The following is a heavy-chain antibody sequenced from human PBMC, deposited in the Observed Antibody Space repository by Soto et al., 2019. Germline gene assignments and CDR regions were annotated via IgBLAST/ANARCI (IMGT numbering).Heavy chain of an antibody. D-gene: IGHD3-10*01. CDR2: ISAYNGNT. J-gene: IGHJ4*02. Sequence: ASVKVSCKASGYTFTSYGISWVRQAPGQGLEWMGWISAYNGNTNYAQKLQGRVTMTTDTSTSTAYMELRSLRSDDTAVYYCARDGSDGLRIYYYGSGSYYNRAPFDYWGQGILVTVSS. CDR3: ARDGSDGLRIYYYGSGSYYNRAPFDY. V-gene: IGHV1-18*01. CDR1: GYTFTSYG.